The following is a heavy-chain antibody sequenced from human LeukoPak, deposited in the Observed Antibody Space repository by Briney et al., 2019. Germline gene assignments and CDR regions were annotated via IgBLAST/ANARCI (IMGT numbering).Heavy chain of an antibody. V-gene: IGHV4-30-4*01. CDR3: ARDGYNSGYFDY. D-gene: IGHD5-24*01. J-gene: IGHJ4*02. CDR2: IYYSRRT. Sequence: SQTLSLTCTVSGPYISSGGYYWHWIRQPPGEGLEWFGYIYYSRRTSYSPSLKSRLTISVDESKNQFSLELSSVAAADTAVYYCARDGYNSGYFDYWGQGTLVTVSS. CDR1: GPYISSGGYY.